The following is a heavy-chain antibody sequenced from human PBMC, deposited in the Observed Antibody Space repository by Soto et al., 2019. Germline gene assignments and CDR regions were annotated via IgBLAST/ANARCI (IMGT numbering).Heavy chain of an antibody. D-gene: IGHD3-10*01. CDR3: ARYHGWGVAQEAFDI. CDR2: ISAYNGNT. CDR1: GYTFTSYG. V-gene: IGHV1-18*01. J-gene: IGHJ3*02. Sequence: ASVKVSCKASGYTFTSYGISWVRQAPGQGLEWMGWISAYNGNTNYAQKLQGRVTMTTDTSTSTAYMELRSLRAEGTAVYYCARYHGWGVAQEAFDIWGQGTMVTVSS.